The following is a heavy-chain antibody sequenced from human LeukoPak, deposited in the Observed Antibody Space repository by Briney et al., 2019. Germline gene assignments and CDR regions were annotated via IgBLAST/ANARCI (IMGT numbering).Heavy chain of an antibody. J-gene: IGHJ6*03. CDR2: IKQDGSEK. CDR1: GFTFSSYW. D-gene: IGHD6-19*01. CDR3: AREQWLVTYYYYYYMDV. Sequence: GGSLRLSCAASGFTFSSYWMSWVRQAQGKGLEWVANIKQDGSEKYYVDPVKGRFTIPRDNAKNSLYLQMNSLRAEDTAVYYCAREQWLVTYYYYYYMDVWGKGTTVTISS. V-gene: IGHV3-7*01.